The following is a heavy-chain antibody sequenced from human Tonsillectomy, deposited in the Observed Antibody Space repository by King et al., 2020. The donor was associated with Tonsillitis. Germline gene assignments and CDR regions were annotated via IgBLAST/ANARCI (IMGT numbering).Heavy chain of an antibody. Sequence: VQLQQWGAGLLKPSETLSLTCAVYVGSFSGYYWSWIRQPPGKGLEWIGEINHSGSTNYNPSLKSRVTISVDTSKNQFSLRLTSVTAADTAVYYCARGYSSSWYVDYWGQGTLVTVSS. D-gene: IGHD6-13*01. J-gene: IGHJ4*02. CDR1: VGSFSGYY. CDR2: INHSGST. V-gene: IGHV4-34*01. CDR3: ARGYSSSWYVDY.